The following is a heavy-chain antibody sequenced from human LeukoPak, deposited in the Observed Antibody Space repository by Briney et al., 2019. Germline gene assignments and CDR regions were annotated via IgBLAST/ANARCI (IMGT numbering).Heavy chain of an antibody. J-gene: IGHJ3*02. CDR3: ARQQKVDRITAFDI. CDR1: GYSFTSYW. V-gene: IGHV5-51*01. Sequence: GASLQISCKGSGYSFTSYWIGWVRQMPAKGLEWMGIIYPGDSDTRYSPSFQGQVTISADKSISTSYLQWSSLKAWDTAMYYCARQQKVDRITAFDIWGQGTMVTVSS. CDR2: IYPGDSDT.